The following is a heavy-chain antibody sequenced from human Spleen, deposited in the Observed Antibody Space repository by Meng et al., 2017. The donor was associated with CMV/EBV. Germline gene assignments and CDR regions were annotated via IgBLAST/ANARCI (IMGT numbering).Heavy chain of an antibody. CDR3: ARLSSTSPRFDY. D-gene: IGHD2-2*01. Sequence: CTGFGGSCGSGSYYWSWIQQPPGKGLEWIGYIYYSGSTNYTPSLKSRVTISVDTSKNQFSLKLSSVTAADTAVYYCARLSSTSPRFDYWGQGTLVTVSS. CDR2: IYYSGST. CDR1: GGSCGSGSYY. J-gene: IGHJ4*02. V-gene: IGHV4-61*01.